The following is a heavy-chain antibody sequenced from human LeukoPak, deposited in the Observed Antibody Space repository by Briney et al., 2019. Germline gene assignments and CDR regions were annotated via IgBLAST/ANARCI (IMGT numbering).Heavy chain of an antibody. CDR3: ARVDNYGGNPPDY. V-gene: IGHV3-21*01. D-gene: IGHD4-23*01. CDR2: ISSSTSYI. CDR1: GFTFNSYT. J-gene: IGHJ4*02. Sequence: PGGPLRLSCAASGFTFNSYTMYWVRQAPGKGLEWVSSISSSTSYIYYADSVKGRFTISRDNAKNSLYLQMNSLRAEDTAVYYCARVDNYGGNPPDYWGQGTLVTVSS.